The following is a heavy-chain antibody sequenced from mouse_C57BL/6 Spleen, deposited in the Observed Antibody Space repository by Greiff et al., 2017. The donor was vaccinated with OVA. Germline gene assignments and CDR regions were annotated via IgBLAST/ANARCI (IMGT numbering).Heavy chain of an antibody. V-gene: IGHV2-9-1*01. CDR2: IWTGGGT. Sequence: VHLVESGPGLVAPSQSLSITCTVSGFPLTSYAISWVRQPPGTGLEWLGLIWTGGGTNYNSARKSRLSISKDNSKSQVFLKMNSLQTDDTARYYCARKGSHYYAMDYWGQGTSVTVSS. CDR3: ARKGSHYYAMDY. CDR1: GFPLTSYA. J-gene: IGHJ4*01.